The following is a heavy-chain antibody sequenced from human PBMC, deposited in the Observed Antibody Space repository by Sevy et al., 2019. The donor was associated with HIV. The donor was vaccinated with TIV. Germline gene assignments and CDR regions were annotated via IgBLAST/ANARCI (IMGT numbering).Heavy chain of an antibody. Sequence: SETLSLTCTVSGDSINNGDYYWSWIRQHPGKGLEWIGKIYYTGATYYNPSLKSRFRISVERSENTLSLSLRSVTAADTAVYYCARTTVTTLSSARNNWFDPWGQGTLVTVSS. CDR1: GDSINNGDYY. CDR3: ARTTVTTLSSARNNWFDP. V-gene: IGHV4-31*03. J-gene: IGHJ5*02. D-gene: IGHD4-4*01. CDR2: IYYTGAT.